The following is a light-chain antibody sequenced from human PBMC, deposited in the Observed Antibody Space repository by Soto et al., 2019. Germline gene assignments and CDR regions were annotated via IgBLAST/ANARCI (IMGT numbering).Light chain of an antibody. Sequence: EIVLTQSPATLSLYPGERATLSCRASQSVSNNYLAWYQQKPGQAPRLLIYGASNRATGIPDRFSGSGSGTDFTLTISSLEPEDFAVYYCQQRNNWPPVTFGGGTKVDIK. CDR2: GAS. CDR3: QQRNNWPPVT. V-gene: IGKV3-11*01. CDR1: QSVSNNY. J-gene: IGKJ4*01.